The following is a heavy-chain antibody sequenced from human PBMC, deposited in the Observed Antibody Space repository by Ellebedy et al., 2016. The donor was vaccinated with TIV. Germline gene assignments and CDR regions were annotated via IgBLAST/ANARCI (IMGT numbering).Heavy chain of an antibody. Sequence: GGSLRLSCAASGFTFDDYTMHWVRQAPGKGLEWVSLISGDGGSTYYADSVKGRFTISRDNSKNTLYLQMNSLRAEDTAVYYCARGGYSIDYWGQGTLVTDSS. CDR3: ARGGYSIDY. D-gene: IGHD4-23*01. CDR2: ISGDGGST. CDR1: GFTFDDYT. V-gene: IGHV3-43*02. J-gene: IGHJ4*02.